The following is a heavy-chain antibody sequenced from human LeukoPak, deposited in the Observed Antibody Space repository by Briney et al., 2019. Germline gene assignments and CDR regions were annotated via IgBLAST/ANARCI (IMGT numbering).Heavy chain of an antibody. Sequence: SETLSLTCAVYGGSFSGYYWSWIRQPPGKGLEWIGEINHSGSTNYNPSLKSRVTISVDTSKNQFSLKLSSVTAADTAVYYCARGRVGATQFDYWGQGTLVTVSS. CDR1: GGSFSGYY. V-gene: IGHV4-34*01. J-gene: IGHJ4*02. CDR3: ARGRVGATQFDY. CDR2: INHSGST. D-gene: IGHD1-26*01.